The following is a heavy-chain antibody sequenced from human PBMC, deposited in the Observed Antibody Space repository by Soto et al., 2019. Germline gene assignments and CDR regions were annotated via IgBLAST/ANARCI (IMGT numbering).Heavy chain of an antibody. V-gene: IGHV3-23*01. D-gene: IGHD6-19*01. Sequence: EVQLLESGGFLVQPGGSLRLSCAASGFTFSSYAMNWVRQAPGKGLEWVSTISGSGGSTYYADSVKGRFTISRDTSKNTLYLQMNSLRAKDTAVYYCAKDPHRLDFFDLWGRGTLVTVSS. CDR2: ISGSGGST. CDR1: GFTFSSYA. CDR3: AKDPHRLDFFDL. J-gene: IGHJ2*01.